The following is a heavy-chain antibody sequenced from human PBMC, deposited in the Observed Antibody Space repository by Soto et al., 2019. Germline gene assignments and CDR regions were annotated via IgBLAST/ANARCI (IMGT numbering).Heavy chain of an antibody. D-gene: IGHD6-6*01. J-gene: IGHJ4*02. Sequence: ASVKVSCKASGYTFTSYAMHWVRQAPGQRLEWMGWINAGNGNTKYSQKFQGRVTITRDTSASTAYMELSSLRSEDTAVYYCARDSRPYSSSSRYYFDYWGQGTLVTVSS. CDR3: ARDSRPYSSSSRYYFDY. V-gene: IGHV1-3*01. CDR2: INAGNGNT. CDR1: GYTFTSYA.